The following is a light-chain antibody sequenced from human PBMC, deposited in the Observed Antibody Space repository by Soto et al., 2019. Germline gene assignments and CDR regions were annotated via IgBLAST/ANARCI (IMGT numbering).Light chain of an antibody. V-gene: IGLV1-51*01. CDR3: ATWDDSLNGFYV. Sequence: QSVLTQPPSVSSAPGQKVTISCSGSNNAIVNNYVAWYQQLPGTAPKLLIYDDDKRPSGIPDRFSASKTGASASLAISGLRSDDEADYFCATWDDSLNGFYVFGTRTKVTVL. CDR2: DDD. CDR1: NNAIVNNY. J-gene: IGLJ1*01.